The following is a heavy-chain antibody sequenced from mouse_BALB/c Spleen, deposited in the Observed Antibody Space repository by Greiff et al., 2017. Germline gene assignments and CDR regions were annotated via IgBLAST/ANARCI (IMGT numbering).Heavy chain of an antibody. J-gene: IGHJ3*01. V-gene: IGHV5-9-4*01. Sequence: EVQVVESGGGLVKPGGSLKLSCAASGFTFSSYAMSWVRQSPEKRLEWVAEISSGGSYTYYPDTVTGRFTISRDNAKNTLYLDMRSLRSEDTAMYCFERDRAWFAYWGQGTLVTVSA. CDR3: ERDRAWFAY. CDR1: GFTFSSYA. CDR2: ISSGGSYT.